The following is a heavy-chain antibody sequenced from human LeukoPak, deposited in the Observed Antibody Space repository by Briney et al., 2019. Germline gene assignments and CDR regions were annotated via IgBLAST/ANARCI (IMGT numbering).Heavy chain of an antibody. J-gene: IGHJ6*03. CDR3: AGDYYDSSGYYWSGDDYYYYMDV. V-gene: IGHV1-69*06. D-gene: IGHD3-22*01. CDR1: GGTFSSYA. CDR2: IIPIFGTA. Sequence: SVKVSCKASGGTFSSYAISWVRQAPGQGLEWMGRIIPIFGTANYAQKFQGSDTITPDKSTSTAYMELSSLRSEDTAVYYCAGDYYDSSGYYWSGDDYYYYMDVWGKGTTVTVSS.